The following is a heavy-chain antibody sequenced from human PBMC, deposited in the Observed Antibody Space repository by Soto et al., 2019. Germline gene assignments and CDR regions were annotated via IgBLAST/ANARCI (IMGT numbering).Heavy chain of an antibody. CDR1: GGSISSGGYS. V-gene: IGHV4-30-2*01. D-gene: IGHD3-9*01. Sequence: SETLSLTCAVSGGSISSGGYSWSWIRQPPGKGLEWIGYMYHSGRTYYNPSLKSRVTISVERSKNQFSLNLISVTAADTAVYYCARGFDSYFYGLDVWGQGTTVTVSS. CDR2: MYHSGRT. J-gene: IGHJ6*02. CDR3: ARGFDSYFYGLDV.